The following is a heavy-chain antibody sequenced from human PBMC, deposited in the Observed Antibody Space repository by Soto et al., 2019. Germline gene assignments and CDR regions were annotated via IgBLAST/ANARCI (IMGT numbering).Heavy chain of an antibody. CDR3: AGREFASSSFHYYYYAVDV. Sequence: SETLSLTCSVSGADINTYSWTWIRQPAGKGLEWIGRIYTSASINFNPSLKSRVAISADTSRNQFSLRVTSVTAADTAVYYCAGREFASSSFHYYYYAVDVWGQGTTVTVSS. J-gene: IGHJ6*02. CDR2: IYTSASI. V-gene: IGHV4-4*07. CDR1: GADINTYS. D-gene: IGHD6-6*01.